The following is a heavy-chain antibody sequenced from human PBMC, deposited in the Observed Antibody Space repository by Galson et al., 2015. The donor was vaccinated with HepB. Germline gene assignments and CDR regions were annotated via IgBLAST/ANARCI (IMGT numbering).Heavy chain of an antibody. CDR3: ARTFYFDY. Sequence: SLRLSCAASGFTFSAYAVHWVRQAPGKGLEWVALVSSDESNKYYADSVRGRFTISRDNSRNTVYLQMNSLRAEETAVYYCARTFYFDYWGQGTLVTVSS. J-gene: IGHJ4*02. V-gene: IGHV3-30*04. CDR2: VSSDESNK. CDR1: GFTFSAYA.